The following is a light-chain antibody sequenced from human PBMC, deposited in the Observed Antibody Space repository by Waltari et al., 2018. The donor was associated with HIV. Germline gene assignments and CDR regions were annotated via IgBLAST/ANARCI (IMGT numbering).Light chain of an antibody. CDR1: QSLLYTDNNKNY. Sequence: DIVLTQSPDSLAVSLGERATINCRSSQSLLYTDNNKNYLTWYQQKPGQPPKLLIYWASTRASGVPDRFSGSGSGTEFSLTISSQQAEDVAVYYCQHYYSTPWRFGQGTKVEI. CDR2: WAS. V-gene: IGKV4-1*01. J-gene: IGKJ1*01. CDR3: QHYYSTPWR.